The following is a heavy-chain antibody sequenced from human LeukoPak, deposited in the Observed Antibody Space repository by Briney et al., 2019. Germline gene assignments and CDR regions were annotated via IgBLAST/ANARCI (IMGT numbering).Heavy chain of an antibody. CDR1: GYTFTSYY. CDR3: AREKGYYGSGEEFDP. CDR2: INPSGGST. V-gene: IGHV1-46*01. D-gene: IGHD3-10*01. Sequence: GASVKVSCKASGYTFTSYYMHWVRQAPGQGLEWMGIINPSGGSTSYAQKFQGRVTMTRDTSTNTVYMELSSLRSEDTAVYYCAREKGYYGSGEEFDPWGQGTLVTVSS. J-gene: IGHJ5*02.